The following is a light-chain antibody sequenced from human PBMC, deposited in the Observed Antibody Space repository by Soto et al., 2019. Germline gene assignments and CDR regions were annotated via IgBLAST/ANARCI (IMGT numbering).Light chain of an antibody. CDR2: GAS. Sequence: ELGWTQSQGTLSLSPGERATLSCRASQSVSCIYLAWYQQKPGQAPMLLIYGASSRATDIPDRFSGSGSGTDLTLTISRLEPEDCAVYYCQQYGSSRTFGQGTKLEIK. J-gene: IGKJ2*01. V-gene: IGKV3-20*01. CDR3: QQYGSSRT. CDR1: QSVSCIY.